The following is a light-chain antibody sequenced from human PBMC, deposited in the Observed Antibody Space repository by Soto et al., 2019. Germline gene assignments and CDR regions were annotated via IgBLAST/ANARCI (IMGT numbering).Light chain of an antibody. CDR2: RAS. Sequence: DIQMTQSPSTLSASIGDTVTITCRTSQSVDTWLAWYQHKAGKAPKLLIYRASSLATGVPSRFSGSGSGTDFTLTITRLQPYDFATYYSQNYNDYSRVFGKGTQMENK. J-gene: IGKJ1*01. V-gene: IGKV1-5*03. CDR3: QNYNDYSRV. CDR1: QSVDTW.